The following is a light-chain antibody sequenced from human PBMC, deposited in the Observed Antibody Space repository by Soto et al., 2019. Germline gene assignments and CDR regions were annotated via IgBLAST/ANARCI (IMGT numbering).Light chain of an antibody. Sequence: DIQMTQSPSSLSASVGDRVTISCRSSQNIHKYLKWYQQKPGKAPNLLVYEATSLETGVSLKFSGSGSETEFTLTINSLQPEDFATYYCQQSFVSPWTFGQGTNIEI. J-gene: IGKJ1*01. CDR2: EAT. CDR1: QNIHKY. CDR3: QQSFVSPWT. V-gene: IGKV1-39*01.